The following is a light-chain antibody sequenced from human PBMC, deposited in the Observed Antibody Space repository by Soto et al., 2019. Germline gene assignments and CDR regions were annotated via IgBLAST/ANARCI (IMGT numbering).Light chain of an antibody. Sequence: DLPMTQSPSSLSASVGDTVTITCRASQGISNSLAWFQQKPGRVPQFLIYAASTLQPGVPPRFSGSGSGTDFTLTISSLQPEDVATYYCQNYNSAPLTFGPGTRVEI. CDR2: AAS. CDR1: QGISNS. CDR3: QNYNSAPLT. J-gene: IGKJ3*01. V-gene: IGKV1-27*01.